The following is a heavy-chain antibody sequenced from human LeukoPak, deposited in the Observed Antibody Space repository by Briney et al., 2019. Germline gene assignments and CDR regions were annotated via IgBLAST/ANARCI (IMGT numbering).Heavy chain of an antibody. D-gene: IGHD1-7*01. CDR3: ARDRRAGTTGKRYYFDY. CDR1: GFTFDDYG. CDR2: INWNGGST. Sequence: GGFLRLSCAASGFTFDDYGMSWVRQAPGKGLEWVSGINWNGGSTGYADSVKGRFTISRDNAKNSLYLQMNSLRAEDTALYYCARDRRAGTTGKRYYFDYWGQGTLVTVSS. J-gene: IGHJ4*02. V-gene: IGHV3-20*04.